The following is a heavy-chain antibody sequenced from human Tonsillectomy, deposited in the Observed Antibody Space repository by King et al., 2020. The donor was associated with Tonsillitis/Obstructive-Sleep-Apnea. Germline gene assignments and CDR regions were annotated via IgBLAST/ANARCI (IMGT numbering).Heavy chain of an antibody. J-gene: IGHJ4*02. Sequence: VQLVESGGGLVKPGGSLRLSCAASGFTFSNAWMSWVRQAPGKGLEWVGRVKSKTDGGSTDYAAPVKGRFTISRDDSKNTLYLQMNSLKAEDTAVYYCTTFAYYYGSGPPCDYWGQGTLVTVSS. V-gene: IGHV3-15*01. CDR2: VKSKTDGGST. D-gene: IGHD2-15*01. CDR3: TTFAYYYGSGPPCDY. CDR1: GFTFSNAW.